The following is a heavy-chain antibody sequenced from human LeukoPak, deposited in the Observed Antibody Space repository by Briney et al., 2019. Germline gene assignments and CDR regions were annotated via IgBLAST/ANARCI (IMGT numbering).Heavy chain of an antibody. CDR1: GGSISSYY. Sequence: PSETLSLTCTVSGGSISSYYWSWIRQPPGKGLEWIGYIYYSGSTNYNPSLKSRVTISVDTSKNQFSLKLSSVTAADTAVYYCARSPSMVRGVIYWFDPWGQGTLVTVSS. CDR3: ARSPSMVRGVIYWFDP. CDR2: IYYSGST. J-gene: IGHJ5*02. V-gene: IGHV4-59*01. D-gene: IGHD3-10*01.